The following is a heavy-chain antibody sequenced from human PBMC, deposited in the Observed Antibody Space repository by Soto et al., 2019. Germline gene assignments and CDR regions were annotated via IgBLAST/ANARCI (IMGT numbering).Heavy chain of an antibody. V-gene: IGHV4-61*01. CDR1: GGSVSDKTYY. CDR3: ARTTAVPNTLRSRYFFDY. D-gene: IGHD4-17*01. CDR2: VYYSGTT. Sequence: SETLSLTCSVSGGSVSDKTYYWSWIRQPPGRRLEWIGYVYYSGTTNYNPSLKSRVTISVDLSKNRFSLRLSSVTTADTALYYCARTTAVPNTLRSRYFFDYWGQGTLVTVSS. J-gene: IGHJ4*02.